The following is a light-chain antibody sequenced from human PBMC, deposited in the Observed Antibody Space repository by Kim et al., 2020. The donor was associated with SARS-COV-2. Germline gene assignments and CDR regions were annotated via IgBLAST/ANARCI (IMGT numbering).Light chain of an antibody. V-gene: IGKV1-39*01. CDR1: QTINNY. J-gene: IGKJ1*01. CDR3: RAKGT. CDR2: AAS. Sequence: DIQMTQSPSSLSASVGDRVTITCRASQTINNYLNWYQQKPGRAPEVLIYAASSLQSGVPSRFTGSGSGTDFTLTISSLQPEYYGKYNCRAKGTFGQGTKVDIK.